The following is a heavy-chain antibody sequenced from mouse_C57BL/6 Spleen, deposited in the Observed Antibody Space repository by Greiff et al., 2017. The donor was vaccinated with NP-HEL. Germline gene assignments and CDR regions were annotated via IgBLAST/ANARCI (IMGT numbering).Heavy chain of an antibody. Sequence: QVQLQQPGAALVRPGSLVKLSCKASGYTFTSYWMHWVKQRPIQGLEWIGNIDPSDSETHYNQKFKDKATLTVDKSSSTAYMQLSSLTSEDSAVYYCASVVAPYWYFDVWGTGTTVTVSS. CDR2: IDPSDSET. CDR3: ASVVAPYWYFDV. V-gene: IGHV1-52*01. J-gene: IGHJ1*03. CDR1: GYTFTSYW. D-gene: IGHD1-1*01.